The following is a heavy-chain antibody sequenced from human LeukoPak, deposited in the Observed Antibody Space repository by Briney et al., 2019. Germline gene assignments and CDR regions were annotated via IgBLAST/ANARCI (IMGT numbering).Heavy chain of an antibody. D-gene: IGHD5-24*01. V-gene: IGHV4-39*01. CDR1: GGSISSSSYY. J-gene: IGHJ4*02. CDR2: IYYSGST. CDR3: ARCSYDGYNTMPFDY. Sequence: PSETPSLTCTVSGGSISSSSYYWGWIRQPPGKGLEWIGSIYYSGSTYYNPSLKSRVTISVDTSKNQFSLKLSSVTAADTAVYYCARCSYDGYNTMPFDYWGQGTLVTVSS.